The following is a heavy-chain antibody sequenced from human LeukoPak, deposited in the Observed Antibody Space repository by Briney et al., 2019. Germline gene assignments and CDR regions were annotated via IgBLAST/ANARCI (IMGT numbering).Heavy chain of an antibody. V-gene: IGHV3-33*01. Sequence: GGSLRLSCAASGFTFSNYGMHWVRQAPGKGLEWVALIWYDGSNKYYTDSVKGRLTISRDNSKDTLFLQMNSLGAEDTAVYYCAREGPRGNSQFDYWGQGTLVTVST. CDR3: AREGPRGNSQFDY. J-gene: IGHJ4*02. CDR1: GFTFSNYG. CDR2: IWYDGSNK. D-gene: IGHD2/OR15-2a*01.